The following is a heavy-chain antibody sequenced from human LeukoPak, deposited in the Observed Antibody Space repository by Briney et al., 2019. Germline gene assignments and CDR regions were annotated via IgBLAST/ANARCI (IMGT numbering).Heavy chain of an antibody. V-gene: IGHV4-38-2*02. D-gene: IGHD4-11*01. Sequence: PAETLSLTCTVSGYSISSGYYWGWIRQPPGRGLEWIGSIYHSGSTYYNPSLKSRVTISVDTSKNQFSLKLSSVTAADTAVYYCARDSRNYYFDYWGQGTLVTVSS. J-gene: IGHJ4*02. CDR3: ARDSRNYYFDY. CDR1: GYSISSGYY. CDR2: IYHSGST.